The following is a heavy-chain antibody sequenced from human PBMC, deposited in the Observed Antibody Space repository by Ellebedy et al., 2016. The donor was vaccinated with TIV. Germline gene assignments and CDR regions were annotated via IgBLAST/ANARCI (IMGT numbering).Heavy chain of an antibody. CDR2: INSDGSST. V-gene: IGHV3-74*01. Sequence: GGSLRLXCAASGFTFSSYWMHWVRQAPGKGLVWVSRINSDGSSTSYADSVKGRFTISRDNAKNTLYLQMNSLRAEDTAVYYCARPTSSGYYTGYNWFDPWGQGTLVTVSS. CDR3: ARPTSSGYYTGYNWFDP. D-gene: IGHD3-22*01. CDR1: GFTFSSYW. J-gene: IGHJ5*02.